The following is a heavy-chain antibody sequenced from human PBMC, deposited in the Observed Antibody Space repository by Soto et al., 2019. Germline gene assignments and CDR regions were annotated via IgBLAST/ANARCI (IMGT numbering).Heavy chain of an antibody. J-gene: IGHJ5*02. CDR2: MYTKERT. Sequence: PSETLSLTFTVSGGSITNYYWSWIRQPAGKGLEWIGRMYTKERTNYNLSFKSRVTMSVDTSKNQFSLKLNAVTAADTAVYYCARDDYKGGGNNWFDPRCQGTLVTASP. CDR3: ARDDYKGGGNNWFDP. D-gene: IGHD3-16*01. CDR1: GGSITNYY. V-gene: IGHV4-4*07.